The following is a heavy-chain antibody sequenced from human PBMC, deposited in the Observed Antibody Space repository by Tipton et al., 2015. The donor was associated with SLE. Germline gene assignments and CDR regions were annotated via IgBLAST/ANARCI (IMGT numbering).Heavy chain of an antibody. CDR1: GFPFSTYA. D-gene: IGHD3-3*01. V-gene: IGHV3-23*01. Sequence: SLRLSCAASGFPFSTYAMSWVRQAPGRGLEWVSTISGSGGRTYYADTVKGRFTISRDNSKNTLYLQMNSLRAEDTAVYYCAKGDNYDFWSGYYGLFDYWGQGTLVTVSS. CDR2: ISGSGGRT. J-gene: IGHJ4*02. CDR3: AKGDNYDFWSGYYGLFDY.